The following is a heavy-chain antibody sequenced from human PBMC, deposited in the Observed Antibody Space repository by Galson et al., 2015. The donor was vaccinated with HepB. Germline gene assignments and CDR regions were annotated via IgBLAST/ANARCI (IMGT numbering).Heavy chain of an antibody. CDR1: GYTFTGYY. CDR2: INPNSGGT. J-gene: IGHJ4*02. Sequence: SVKVSCKASGYTFTGYYMHWVRQAPGQGLEWMGWINPNSGGTNYAQKFQGRVTMTRDTSISTAYMELSRLRSDDTAVYYCARDPEVVVPAAMIGGDWGQGTLVTVSS. CDR3: ARDPEVVVPAAMIGGD. D-gene: IGHD2-2*01. V-gene: IGHV1-2*02.